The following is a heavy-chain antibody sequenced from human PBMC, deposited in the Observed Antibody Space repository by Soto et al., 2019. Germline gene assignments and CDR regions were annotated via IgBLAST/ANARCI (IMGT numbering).Heavy chain of an antibody. CDR2: IIPIFGTA. D-gene: IGHD6-6*01. CDR3: ARFPVEGSSSYYYYCGMDV. Sequence: QVQLVQSGAEVKKPGSSVKVSCKASGGTFSSYAISWVRQAPGQGLEWMGGIIPIFGTANYAQKFQGRVTITADKSTSTAYMELRSRRSEATAVYYCARFPVEGSSSYYYYCGMDVWGQGTSVTVSS. V-gene: IGHV1-69*06. J-gene: IGHJ6*02. CDR1: GGTFSSYA.